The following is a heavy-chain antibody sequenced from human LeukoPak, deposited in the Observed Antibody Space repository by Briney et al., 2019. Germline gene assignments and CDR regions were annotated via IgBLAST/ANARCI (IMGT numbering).Heavy chain of an antibody. Sequence: GGSLRLSCTASGFTFSDYGMHWVRQPPGKGLEWVAIIWYDGSNKKYEDSVKGRFTISRDNSKNTLYLQMNSLRAEDTAVYYCARGVDYYENSGTIDYWGQGALVTVSS. CDR2: IWYDGSNK. CDR1: GFTFSDYG. V-gene: IGHV3-33*01. CDR3: ARGVDYYENSGTIDY. D-gene: IGHD3-22*01. J-gene: IGHJ4*02.